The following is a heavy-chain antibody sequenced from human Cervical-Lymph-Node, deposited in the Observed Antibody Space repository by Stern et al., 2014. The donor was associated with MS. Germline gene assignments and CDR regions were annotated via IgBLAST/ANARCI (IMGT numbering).Heavy chain of an antibody. CDR2: INPSGGST. Sequence: VPLLESGAEVKKPGASVQVSCTASGYTFPSYYMPWVRQAPGQGLEWMGIINPSGGSTSYAQKFQGRVTMTRDTSTSTVYMELSSLRSEDTAVYYCARTLNCGGDCYPGGYFDYWGQGTLVTVSS. CDR3: ARTLNCGGDCYPGGYFDY. CDR1: GYTFPSYY. D-gene: IGHD2-21*02. V-gene: IGHV1-46*03. J-gene: IGHJ4*02.